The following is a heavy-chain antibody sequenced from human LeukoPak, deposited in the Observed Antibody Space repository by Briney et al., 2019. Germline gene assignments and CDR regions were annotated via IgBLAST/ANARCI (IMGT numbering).Heavy chain of an antibody. D-gene: IGHD3-3*01. Sequence: GASVKVSCKASGGTFSSYAISWVRQAPGQGLEWMGGIIPIFGTANYAQKFQGRVTITADESTSTAYMELSSLRSEDTAVYYCARVRPYYDFWSGYYTDPYFDLWGRGTLVTVSS. J-gene: IGHJ2*01. CDR1: GGTFSSYA. V-gene: IGHV1-69*01. CDR3: ARVRPYYDFWSGYYTDPYFDL. CDR2: IIPIFGTA.